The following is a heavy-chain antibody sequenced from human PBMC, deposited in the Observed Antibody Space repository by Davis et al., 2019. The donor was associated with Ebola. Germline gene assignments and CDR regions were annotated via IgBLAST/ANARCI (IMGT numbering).Heavy chain of an antibody. V-gene: IGHV3-64*04. CDR1: GFMFSSYA. CDR3: ARDSGTVFDIVTTNPYFDN. D-gene: IGHD3-10*01. CDR2: ITNNGGST. Sequence: PGGSLRLSCSVSGFMFSSYAMHWVRQAPGKGLQYVSGITNNGGSTYYADSVKGRFTVSRDDDKKLLYLQMDNLRDEDTAVYYCARDSGTVFDIVTTNPYFDNWGQGSLVAVSS. J-gene: IGHJ4*02.